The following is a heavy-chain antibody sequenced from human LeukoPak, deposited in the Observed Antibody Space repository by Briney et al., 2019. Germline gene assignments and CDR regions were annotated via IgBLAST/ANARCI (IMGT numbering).Heavy chain of an antibody. D-gene: IGHD1-1*01. J-gene: IGHJ6*03. CDR2: IRYDGSNK. V-gene: IGHV3-30*02. CDR3: ATERNYYMDV. CDR1: GFTLSSYG. Sequence: GGSLRLSCAASGFTLSSYGMHWVRQAPGKGLEWVAFIRYDGSNKYYADSVKGRFTISRDNSKNTLYLQMNSLRAEDTAVYYCATERNYYMDVWGKGTTVTVSS.